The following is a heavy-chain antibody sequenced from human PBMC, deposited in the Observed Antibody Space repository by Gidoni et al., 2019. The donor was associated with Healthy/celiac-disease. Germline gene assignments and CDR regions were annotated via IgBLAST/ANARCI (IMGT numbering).Heavy chain of an antibody. CDR1: GYTFPSYY. J-gene: IGHJ6*02. CDR3: ARGAPLESDYYYGMDV. V-gene: IGHV1-46*03. Sequence: QVQLVQSGAEVKKPGASVKVSCKASGYTFPSYYMHWVRQAPGQGLEWMGIINPSGGSTSYAQKFQGRVTMTRDTSTSTVYMELSSLRSEDTAVYYCARGAPLESDYYYGMDVWGQGTTVTVSS. CDR2: INPSGGST.